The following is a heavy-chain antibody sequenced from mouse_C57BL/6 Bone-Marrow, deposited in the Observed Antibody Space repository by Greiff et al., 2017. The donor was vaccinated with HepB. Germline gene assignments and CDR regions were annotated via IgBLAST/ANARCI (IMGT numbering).Heavy chain of an antibody. V-gene: IGHV14-2*01. CDR1: GFNIKDYY. CDR2: IDPEDGET. J-gene: IGHJ3*01. Sequence: EVMLVESGAELVKPGASVKLSCTASGFNIKDYYMHWVKQSTEQGLEWIGRIDPEDGETTSAPKFQGKATITADTSSNTAYLQLSSLTSEDTAVYYCAGGNYYTWFAYWGQGTLVTVSA. CDR3: AGGNYYTWFAY. D-gene: IGHD1-1*01.